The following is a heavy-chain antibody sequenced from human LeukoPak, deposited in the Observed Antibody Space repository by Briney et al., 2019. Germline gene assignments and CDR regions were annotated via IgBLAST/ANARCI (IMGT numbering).Heavy chain of an antibody. CDR2: INPKRGDT. CDR1: GYTLTDYY. CDR3: ARGGIVGSSWNYGFGY. V-gene: IGHV1-2*02. J-gene: IGHJ4*02. D-gene: IGHD1-26*01. Sequence: ASVRVSCKASGYTLTDYYIHWVRQAPGQGLEWMGWINPKRGDTEIAQKFQGRVTMTRDTSTSTVFMQLTSLISDDAAVYSCARGGIVGSSWNYGFGYWGQGTLVTVSS.